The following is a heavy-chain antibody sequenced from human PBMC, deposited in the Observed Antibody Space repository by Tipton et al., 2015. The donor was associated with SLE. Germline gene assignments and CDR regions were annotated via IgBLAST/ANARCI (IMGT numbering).Heavy chain of an antibody. Sequence: TLSLTCTVSGGSISSNNFFWSWLRQHPGKGLEWIGYIYYSGSAFYNPSLKSRVTISVDMSKNQFFLNLTSVTAADTAMYYCAGPIRQDGFDIWGQGTMVTVSS. J-gene: IGHJ3*02. CDR1: GGSISSNNFF. D-gene: IGHD2-21*01. CDR2: IYYSGSA. CDR3: AGPIRQDGFDI. V-gene: IGHV4-31*03.